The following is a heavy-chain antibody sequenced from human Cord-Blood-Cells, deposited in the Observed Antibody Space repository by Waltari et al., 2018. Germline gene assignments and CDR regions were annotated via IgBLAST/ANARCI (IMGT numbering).Heavy chain of an antibody. CDR2: IYPVDSDT. Sequence: EVQLVQSGAEVKKPGESLKISCKGSGYSFTSYWIGWVRQMPGKGLEWMGIIYPVDSDTRYSPSFQGQVTISADKSISTAYLQWSSLKASDTAMYYCATASGIAAAGVAFDYWGQGTLVTVSS. CDR3: ATASGIAAAGVAFDY. CDR1: GYSFTSYW. V-gene: IGHV5-51*01. D-gene: IGHD6-13*01. J-gene: IGHJ4*02.